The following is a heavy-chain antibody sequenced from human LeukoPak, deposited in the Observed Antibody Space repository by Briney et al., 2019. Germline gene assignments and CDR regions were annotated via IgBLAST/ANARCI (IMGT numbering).Heavy chain of an antibody. CDR3: ARGGQQLVQYWFDP. Sequence: ASVKVSFKASGYTFTVYYMHWVRQAPGQGLEWMGWINPNSGGTNYAQKFQGWVTMTRDTPISTAYMELSRLRSDDTAVYYCARGGQQLVQYWFDPWGQGTLVTVSS. D-gene: IGHD6-13*01. CDR1: GYTFTVYY. V-gene: IGHV1-2*04. CDR2: INPNSGGT. J-gene: IGHJ5*02.